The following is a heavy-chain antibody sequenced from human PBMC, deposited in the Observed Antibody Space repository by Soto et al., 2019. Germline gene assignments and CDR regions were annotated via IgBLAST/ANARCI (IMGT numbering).Heavy chain of an antibody. J-gene: IGHJ6*02. Sequence: GGSLRLSCAASGFTFSDYYMSWIRQAPGKGLEWLSYISSSGGTIYYADSVKGRFTISRDNAKNSLYLQMNSLRADDTAVYFCARTERYYYYMDVWGQGTTVTVSS. V-gene: IGHV3-11*01. CDR3: ARTERYYYYMDV. CDR2: ISSSGGTI. D-gene: IGHD6-25*01. CDR1: GFTFSDYY.